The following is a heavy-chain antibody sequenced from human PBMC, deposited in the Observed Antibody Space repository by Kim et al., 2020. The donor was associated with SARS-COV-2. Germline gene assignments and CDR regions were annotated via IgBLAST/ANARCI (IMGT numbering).Heavy chain of an antibody. CDR2: IYPGDSDT. V-gene: IGHV5-51*01. J-gene: IGHJ5*02. CDR3: ARRYILTGYSGVDP. D-gene: IGHD3-9*01. CDR1: GYSFTSYW. Sequence: GESLKISCKGSGYSFTSYWIGWVRQMPGKCLECMGSIYPGDSDTRYSPSVPGQVTISADKSIRTAYLQRSSLKASDTAMYYCARRYILTGYSGVDPWGQGNLVTVSS.